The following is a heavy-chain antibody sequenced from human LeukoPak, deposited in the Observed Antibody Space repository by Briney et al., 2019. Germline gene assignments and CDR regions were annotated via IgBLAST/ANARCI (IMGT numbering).Heavy chain of an antibody. CDR1: GGTFSSYA. V-gene: IGHV1-69*13. CDR2: IIPIFGTA. Sequence: SVKVSCKASGGTFSSYAISWVRQAPGQGLEWMGGIIPIFGTANYAQKFQGRVTITADGSTSTAYMELSSLRSEDTAVYYCARRDYGDYGSWLGFDPWGQGTLVTVSS. D-gene: IGHD4-17*01. CDR3: ARRDYGDYGSWLGFDP. J-gene: IGHJ5*02.